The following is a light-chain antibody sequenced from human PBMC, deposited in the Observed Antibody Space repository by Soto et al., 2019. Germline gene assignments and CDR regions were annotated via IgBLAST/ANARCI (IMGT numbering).Light chain of an antibody. Sequence: DIVLTQSPATLSLSPVEKATLSCRASQSVRSYLVWYQQKPGQAPRLVMYEASTRATGIPARFSGGGSGTDFTLTISSLEPEDSAVYYCQQCTNWPWTFGQGTKVEIK. CDR1: QSVRSY. V-gene: IGKV3-11*01. CDR3: QQCTNWPWT. CDR2: EAS. J-gene: IGKJ1*01.